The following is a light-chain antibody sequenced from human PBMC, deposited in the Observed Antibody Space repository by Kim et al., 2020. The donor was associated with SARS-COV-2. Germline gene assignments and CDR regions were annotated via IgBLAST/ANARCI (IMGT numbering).Light chain of an antibody. CDR1: SSDVGGYNY. V-gene: IGLV2-14*03. J-gene: IGLJ2*01. CDR3: SSYTSSSTLL. CDR2: DVS. Sequence: GQSITISCTGTSSDVGGYNYVSWYQQHPGKAPKLMIYDVSKRSSGVSNRFSGSKSGNTASLTISGLQAEDEADYYCSSYTSSSTLLFGGGTKLTVL.